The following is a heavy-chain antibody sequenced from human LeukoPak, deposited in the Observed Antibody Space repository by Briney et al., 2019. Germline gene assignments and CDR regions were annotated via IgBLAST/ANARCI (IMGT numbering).Heavy chain of an antibody. Sequence: PGGSLRLSCAASGSTFSSYGMHWVRQAPGKGLEWVAVISYDGSNKYYADSVKGRFTISRDNSKNTLYLQMNSLRAEDTAVYYCAKVIDYGDYSRYFDYWGQGTLVAVSS. J-gene: IGHJ4*02. CDR2: ISYDGSNK. D-gene: IGHD4-17*01. CDR1: GSTFSSYG. CDR3: AKVIDYGDYSRYFDY. V-gene: IGHV3-30*18.